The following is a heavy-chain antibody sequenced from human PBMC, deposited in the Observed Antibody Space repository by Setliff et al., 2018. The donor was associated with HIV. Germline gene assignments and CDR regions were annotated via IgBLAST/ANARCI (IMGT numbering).Heavy chain of an antibody. Sequence: SETLSLTCTVSDSGTYYWSWIRQPAGKGLEWIGRVSSRGDTNYNPSLKSRVTISVDTSKNQFSLKLSSVTAADTAVYYCARHPTVVTPDYFDYWGQGTQVTVSS. CDR1: DSGTYY. V-gene: IGHV4-61*02. J-gene: IGHJ4*02. CDR3: ARHPTVVTPDYFDY. D-gene: IGHD2-21*02. CDR2: VSSRGDT.